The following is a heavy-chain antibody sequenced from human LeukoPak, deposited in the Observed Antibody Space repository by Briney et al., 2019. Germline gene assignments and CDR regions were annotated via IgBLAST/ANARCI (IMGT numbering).Heavy chain of an antibody. V-gene: IGHV1-2*02. CDR3: ASEGLGYCSGGSCYLPNWFDP. J-gene: IGHJ5*02. Sequence: ASVKVSCKASGYTFTGYYMHWVRQAPGQGLGWMGWINPNSGGTNYAQKFQGRVTMTRDTSISTAYMELSRLRPDDTAVYYCASEGLGYCSGGSCYLPNWFDPWGQGTLVTVSS. CDR2: INPNSGGT. CDR1: GYTFTGYY. D-gene: IGHD2-15*01.